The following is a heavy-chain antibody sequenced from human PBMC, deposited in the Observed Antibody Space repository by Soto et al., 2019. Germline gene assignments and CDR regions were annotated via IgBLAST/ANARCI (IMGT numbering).Heavy chain of an antibody. Sequence: GASVKVSCKASGYSFTSYGISWVRQAPGQGLEWMGWISAYNGNTKYAQKLQGRVTMTTDTSTSTAYMELRSLRSDDTAVYFCAREGNLGRWIQPLDSWGQGTLVTVSS. J-gene: IGHJ4*02. V-gene: IGHV1-18*01. D-gene: IGHD2-2*03. CDR3: AREGNLGRWIQPLDS. CDR2: ISAYNGNT. CDR1: GYSFTSYG.